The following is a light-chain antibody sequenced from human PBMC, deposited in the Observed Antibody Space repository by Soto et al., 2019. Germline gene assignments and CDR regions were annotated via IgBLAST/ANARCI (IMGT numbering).Light chain of an antibody. J-gene: IGKJ1*01. CDR1: QSIRHY. CDR3: QHHNSYSQT. Sequence: DIQMTQSPPTLSASVGDRVTITCRASQSIRHYLAWYQQMPGKAPKLLIYGASTLQSGVPSRFSGRGSGTEFTLTISSLQPDEFGTYFCQHHNSYSQTFGQGTKVEIK. CDR2: GAS. V-gene: IGKV1-5*01.